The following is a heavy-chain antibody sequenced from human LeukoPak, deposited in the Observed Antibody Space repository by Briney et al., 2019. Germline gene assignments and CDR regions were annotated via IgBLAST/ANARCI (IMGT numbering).Heavy chain of an antibody. CDR3: ATLRGPDGAFYFAY. J-gene: IGHJ4*02. Sequence: GESLKISCKGSRYSFPSYWIVWVRQMPGKGLEWMGIIYPGDSDTRYSPSFHGQVTISADTSISTAYLQWRSLKASDTAMYYCATLRGPDGAFYFAYWGQGTLVTVSS. D-gene: IGHD3-16*01. V-gene: IGHV5-51*01. CDR1: RYSFPSYW. CDR2: IYPGDSDT.